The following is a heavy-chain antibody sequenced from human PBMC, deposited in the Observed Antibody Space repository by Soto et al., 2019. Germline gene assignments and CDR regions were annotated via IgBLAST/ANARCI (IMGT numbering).Heavy chain of an antibody. CDR1: GGSISVSY. CDR3: ARTTAVPNTLRSRYFFDY. V-gene: IGHV4-59*01. D-gene: IGHD4-17*01. Sequence: PSETLSLTCSVSGGSISVSYWSWIRHSPGKGLEWLGYVYYTGSTNYSPSLRSRVSISVDTSKNEFSLRLSSVTTADTALYYCARTTAVPNTLRSRYFFDYWGQGTLVTVSS. J-gene: IGHJ4*02. CDR2: VYYTGST.